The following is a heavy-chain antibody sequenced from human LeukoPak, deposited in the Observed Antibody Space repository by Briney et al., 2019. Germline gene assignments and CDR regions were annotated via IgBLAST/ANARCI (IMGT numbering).Heavy chain of an antibody. CDR2: ISDSGSNT. J-gene: IGHJ4*02. D-gene: IGHD6-19*01. CDR3: ARVSDISVAAYFDY. CDR1: GFTFSSYE. Sequence: GGSLRLSCAASGFTFSSYEMNWVRQAPGKGLEWVSYISDSGSNTYYADSVKGRFTISRDNAKNSLCLQMNSLRAEDTAFYYCARVSDISVAAYFDYWGQGTLVTVSS. V-gene: IGHV3-48*03.